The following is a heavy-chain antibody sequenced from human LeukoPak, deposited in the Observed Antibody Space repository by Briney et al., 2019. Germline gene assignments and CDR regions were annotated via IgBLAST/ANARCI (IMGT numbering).Heavy chain of an antibody. Sequence: GGSLRLSCAASRFTFSSYSMSWVRQAPGKGLEWVSSISSGSGYIYYADSVKGRFTISRDNAKNSLYLQMNSPRAEDTAVYYCARDYQLGRAWFDPWGQGTLVTVSS. CDR2: ISSGSGYI. CDR1: RFTFSSYS. CDR3: ARDYQLGRAWFDP. D-gene: IGHD5-24*01. J-gene: IGHJ5*02. V-gene: IGHV3-21*01.